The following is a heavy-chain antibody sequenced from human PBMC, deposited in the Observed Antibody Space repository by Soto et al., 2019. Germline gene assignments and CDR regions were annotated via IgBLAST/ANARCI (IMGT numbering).Heavy chain of an antibody. V-gene: IGHV6-1*01. CDR3: ARDLKTYDILTVSYNVYYYYGMDV. CDR2: TYYRSKWYN. D-gene: IGHD3-9*01. Sequence: QTLSLTCAISGDSVSSNSAAWNWIRQSPSRGLEWLGRTYYRSKWYNDYAVSVKSRITINPDTSKNQFSLQLNSVTPEDTAVYYCARDLKTYDILTVSYNVYYYYGMDVWGQGTTVTVSS. CDR1: GDSVSSNSAA. J-gene: IGHJ6*02.